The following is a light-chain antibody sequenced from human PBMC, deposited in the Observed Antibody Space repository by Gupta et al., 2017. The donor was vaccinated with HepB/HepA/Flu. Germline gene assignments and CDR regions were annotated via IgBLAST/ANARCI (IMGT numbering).Light chain of an antibody. V-gene: IGKV1-5*03. Sequence: DIQMTQSPSTLSASVGDRVTITCRASQSISSWLAWYQQKPGKAPKLLIYKASSLESGVPSRFSGSGSGTEFTLTISSLQPDDFATYYCQQDNSYHFTFGHGTKVDIK. J-gene: IGKJ3*01. CDR3: QQDNSYHFT. CDR2: KAS. CDR1: QSISSW.